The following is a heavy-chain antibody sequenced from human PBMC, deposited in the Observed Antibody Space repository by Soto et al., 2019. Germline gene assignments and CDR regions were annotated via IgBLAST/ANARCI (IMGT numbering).Heavy chain of an antibody. Sequence: QVQLVQSGAEVKKPGSSVKVSCKASGGTFSSYTISWVRQAPGQGLEWMGRIIPILGIANYAQKFQGRVTITADDSTSAGYMELSSLSTEDTAVYYCARDYGDYLTGGFDPWCQGTLVTVSS. CDR3: ARDYGDYLTGGFDP. D-gene: IGHD4-17*01. CDR2: IIPILGIA. J-gene: IGHJ5*02. V-gene: IGHV1-69*08. CDR1: GGTFSSYT.